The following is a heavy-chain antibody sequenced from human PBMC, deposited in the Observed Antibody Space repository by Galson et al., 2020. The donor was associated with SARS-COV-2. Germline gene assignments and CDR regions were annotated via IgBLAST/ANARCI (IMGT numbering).Heavy chain of an antibody. CDR2: IYYGGTT. CDR1: GGSISTNNCF. D-gene: IGHD6-13*01. J-gene: IGHJ4*02. V-gene: IGHV4-39*07. Sequence: ASETLSLTCTVSGGSISTNNCFWGWIRQPPGKGLEWIGSIYYGGTTYYNPSLKSRLTISMETSKNQFSLNLSSVTAADTAVYYCSRCHGYGSSWSIVGPFYHWGQGTLITVSS. CDR3: SRCHGYGSSWSIVGPFYH.